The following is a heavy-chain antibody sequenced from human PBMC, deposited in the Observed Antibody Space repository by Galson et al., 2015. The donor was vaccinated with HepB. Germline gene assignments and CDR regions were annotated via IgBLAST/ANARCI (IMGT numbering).Heavy chain of an antibody. CDR1: GFTFTNNW. Sequence: QSGAEVKKPGESLKISCQASGFTFTNNWIGWERQKAGTGLEWMGMVYPNDAEIRYSPSFQGQVTISVDKSMSTASLQWSALKASDTATYFCARLVTHDYNCELGSEYYYFMDVWGKGTTVTVSS. V-gene: IGHV5-51*03. CDR2: VYPNDAEI. J-gene: IGHJ6*03. D-gene: IGHD3/OR15-3a*01. CDR3: ARLVTHDYNCELGSEYYYFMDV.